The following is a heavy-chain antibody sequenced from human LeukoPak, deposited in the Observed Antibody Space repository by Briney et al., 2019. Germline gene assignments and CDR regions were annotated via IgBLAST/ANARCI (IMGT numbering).Heavy chain of an antibody. D-gene: IGHD3-22*01. CDR3: ARGIGTSYDSSRDAFDI. CDR1: GDSISSYY. Sequence: SETLSLTCTVSGDSISSYYWSWIRQPAGKGLEWIGRIYSPGTNYNYNPSVKSRVTISIDTSKNQFSLKLTSVTAADTAVYYCARGIGTSYDSSRDAFDIWGQGTMVTVSS. V-gene: IGHV4-4*07. CDR2: IYSPGTNY. J-gene: IGHJ3*02.